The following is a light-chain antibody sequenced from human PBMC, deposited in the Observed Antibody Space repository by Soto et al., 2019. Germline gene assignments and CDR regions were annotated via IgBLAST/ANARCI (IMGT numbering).Light chain of an antibody. CDR2: RAS. V-gene: IGKV1-5*03. CDR1: QSISTH. CDR3: QQYSSFSLT. J-gene: IGKJ1*01. Sequence: DIQMTQSPSTLSASVGDRVTITCRASQSISTHLAWYQQKPGKAPKLLISRASSLETGVPSRFSGSGSGTEFSLTISSLQPDDSATYYCQQYSSFSLTFGQGTKVDIK.